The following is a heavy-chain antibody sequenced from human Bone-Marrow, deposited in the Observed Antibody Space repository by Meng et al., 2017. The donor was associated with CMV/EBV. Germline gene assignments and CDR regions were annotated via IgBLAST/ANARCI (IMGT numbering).Heavy chain of an antibody. CDR3: ARVEFYDYVWGSYPY. Sequence: GESLKISCAASGFTFSSYSMNWVRQAPGKGLEWVSYISSSSSTIYYADSVKGRFTISRDNAKNSLYLQMNSLRAEDTAVYYCARVEFYDYVWGSYPYWGQGTLVTVSS. V-gene: IGHV3-48*04. CDR2: ISSSSSTI. D-gene: IGHD3-16*01. CDR1: GFTFSSYS. J-gene: IGHJ4*02.